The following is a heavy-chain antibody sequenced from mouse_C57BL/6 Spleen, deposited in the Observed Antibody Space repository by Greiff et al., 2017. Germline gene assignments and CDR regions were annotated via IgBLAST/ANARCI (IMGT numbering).Heavy chain of an antibody. V-gene: IGHV3-6*01. CDR1: GYSITSGYY. D-gene: IGHD4-1*01. J-gene: IGHJ3*01. CDR2: ISYDGSN. CDR3: AREEPNWSWFAY. Sequence: EVQLQESGPGLVKPSQSLSLTCSVTGYSITSGYYWNWIRQFPGNKLEWMGYISYDGSNNYNPSLKNRISITRDTSKNQFFLKLNSVTTEDTATYYCAREEPNWSWFAYWGQGTLVTVSA.